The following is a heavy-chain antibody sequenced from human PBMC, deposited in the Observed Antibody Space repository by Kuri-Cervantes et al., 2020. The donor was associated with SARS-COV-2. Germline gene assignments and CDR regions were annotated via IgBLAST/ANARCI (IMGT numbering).Heavy chain of an antibody. Sequence: LKLSCAASGFHFSRTDMHWVRQAPGKGLEWVAVITHDGKNKKCIATGKARFTISRDNSQNTLYLHMQSLRSEDTAMYYCAKDRVGVQDFWGQGTLVTVSS. CDR3: AKDRVGVQDF. CDR1: GFHFSRTD. CDR2: ITHDGKNK. J-gene: IGHJ4*02. V-gene: IGHV3-30*18. D-gene: IGHD2-21*01.